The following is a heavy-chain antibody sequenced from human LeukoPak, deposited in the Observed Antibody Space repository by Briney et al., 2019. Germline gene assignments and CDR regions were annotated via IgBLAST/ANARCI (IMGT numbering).Heavy chain of an antibody. D-gene: IGHD6-13*01. V-gene: IGHV1-18*01. CDR2: ISAYNGNT. J-gene: IGHJ5*02. Sequence: ASVKVSCKASGYTFTSYGISWVRQAPGQGLEWMGWISAYNGNTNYAQKLQGRVTMTTDTSTSTAYMELRSLRSDDTAVYYCARDISSSWYRGWFDPWGQGTLVTVSS. CDR3: ARDISSSWYRGWFDP. CDR1: GYTFTSYG.